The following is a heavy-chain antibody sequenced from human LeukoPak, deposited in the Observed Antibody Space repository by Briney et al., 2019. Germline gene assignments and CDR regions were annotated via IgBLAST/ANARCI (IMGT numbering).Heavy chain of an antibody. CDR3: TRHGGYCSVTTCYPFDY. CDR1: GYTFTNYG. Sequence: ASVKVSCKASGYTFTNYGINWVRQAPGQGLEWMGWINAYNGNTNYAQKFQGRVTMTTDTSTTTAYMELRSLTSDDTGVYYCTRHGGYCSVTTCYPFDYWGQGTLVTVSS. V-gene: IGHV1-18*01. CDR2: INAYNGNT. D-gene: IGHD2-2*01. J-gene: IGHJ4*02.